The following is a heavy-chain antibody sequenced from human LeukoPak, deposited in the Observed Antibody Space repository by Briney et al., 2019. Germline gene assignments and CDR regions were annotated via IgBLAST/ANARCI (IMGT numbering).Heavy chain of an antibody. J-gene: IGHJ3*02. Sequence: SETLSLTCTVSGGSFSSHYWSWLRQPPGKGLEWLGYISYIGSTNYNPSLKSRVTISVDTSKNQFSLKLSSVTAADTAVYYCARDPTTVTKGLDIWGQGTMVTVSS. D-gene: IGHD4-17*01. CDR3: ARDPTTVTKGLDI. CDR1: GGSFSSHY. V-gene: IGHV4-59*11. CDR2: ISYIGST.